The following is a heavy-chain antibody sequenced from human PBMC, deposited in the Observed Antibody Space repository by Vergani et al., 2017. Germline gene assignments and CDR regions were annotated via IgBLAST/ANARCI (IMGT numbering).Heavy chain of an antibody. V-gene: IGHV3-30*02. Sequence: QVQLVESGGGVVQRGGSLRLSCATSGFTLSNYDMQWIRQGPGKGLEFVAFIQFDGSNQYYADSVKGRFTLSRDFSKNTLYLQMNSLRTDDTATYYCAKHVRGWDIEYWGQGTQVIVSS. J-gene: IGHJ4*02. D-gene: IGHD1-26*01. CDR1: GFTLSNYD. CDR2: IQFDGSNQ. CDR3: AKHVRGWDIEY.